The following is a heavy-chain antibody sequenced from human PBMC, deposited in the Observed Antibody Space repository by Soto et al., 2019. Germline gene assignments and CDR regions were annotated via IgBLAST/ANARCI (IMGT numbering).Heavy chain of an antibody. D-gene: IGHD6-13*01. V-gene: IGHV1-69*02. Sequence: SVKVSCKASGGTFSSYTISWVRQAPGQGLEWMGRIIPIHGIANYAQKFQGRVTITRDTSASTAYMELSSLRSEDTAVYYCARGVSSSWSRIPDAFDIWGQGTMVTVSS. CDR3: ARGVSSSWSRIPDAFDI. CDR2: IIPIHGIA. CDR1: GGTFSSYT. J-gene: IGHJ3*02.